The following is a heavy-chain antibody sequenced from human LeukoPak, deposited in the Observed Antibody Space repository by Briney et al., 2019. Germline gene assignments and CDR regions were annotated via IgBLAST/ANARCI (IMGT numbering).Heavy chain of an antibody. D-gene: IGHD3-3*02. V-gene: IGHV4-61*02. CDR1: GGSISSGGYY. CDR2: VYSGGSA. CDR3: ARAIRINWFDH. J-gene: IGHJ5*02. Sequence: SETLSLTCTVSGGSISSGGYYWSWIRQPAGRGLEWIGRVYSGGSANYNPSLKGLVTISVDTSKNQFSLKLSSVTAADTAVYYCARAIRINWFDHWGQGTLVTVSS.